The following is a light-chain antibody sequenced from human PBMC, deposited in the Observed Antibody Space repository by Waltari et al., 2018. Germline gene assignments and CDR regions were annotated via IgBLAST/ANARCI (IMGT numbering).Light chain of an antibody. V-gene: IGKV3-20*01. J-gene: IGKJ2*01. CDR1: QSVSNNY. Sequence: ENVLTQSPGTLSLSPGERGTLSCRASQSVSNNYLAWYQQNPGQAPRLLIYGASTRISGIPDRFSGSGSGTDFTLSINRLEHEDSAVYYCQQYGSSPYTFGQGTKLEIK. CDR3: QQYGSSPYT. CDR2: GAS.